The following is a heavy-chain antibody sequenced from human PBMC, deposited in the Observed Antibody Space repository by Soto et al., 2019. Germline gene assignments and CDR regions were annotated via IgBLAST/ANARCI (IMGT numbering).Heavy chain of an antibody. D-gene: IGHD6-25*01. CDR2: IFHTVGT. V-gene: IGHV4-4*02. J-gene: IGHJ4*02. Sequence: QVQLQESGPGLVKPSETLSLTCTVSSDSIAGENWWSWVRQPPGMGLDWIGEIFHTVGTNYNPSLKGRVTMEVDKSKNQFSLKLISATAADTAVYYCARVFSSGSGWMYYFDFWGQGTLVSVSS. CDR1: SDSIAGENW. CDR3: ARVFSSGSGWMYYFDF.